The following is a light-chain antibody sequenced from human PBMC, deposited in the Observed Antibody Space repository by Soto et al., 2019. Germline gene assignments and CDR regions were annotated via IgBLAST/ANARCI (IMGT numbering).Light chain of an antibody. CDR2: KAS. CDR1: QTISSW. Sequence: DIQMTQSPSTLSGSVGDRVTITCRASQTISSWLAWYQQKPGKAPRLLIYKASTLKSGVPSRFSGSGSGTEFPLTISTLQPDDFATYYCQHYNSYSAAVGQGAKVDIK. J-gene: IGKJ1*01. CDR3: QHYNSYSAA. V-gene: IGKV1-5*03.